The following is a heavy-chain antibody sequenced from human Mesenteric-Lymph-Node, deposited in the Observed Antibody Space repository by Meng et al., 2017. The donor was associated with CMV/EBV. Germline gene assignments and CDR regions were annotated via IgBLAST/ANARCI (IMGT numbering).Heavy chain of an antibody. CDR3: ARDIGFSSSYNNG. V-gene: IGHV1-18*01. J-gene: IGHJ4*02. CDR2: ISGYNDDT. D-gene: IGHD6-13*01. CDR1: GYTFTSYG. Sequence: CKASGYTFTSYGINWVRQAPGQGLEWMGWISGYNDDTNYAQNLQGRVTMTTDTSTSTAYMELRSLRSDDTAVYYCARDIGFSSSYNNGWGQGTLVTVSS.